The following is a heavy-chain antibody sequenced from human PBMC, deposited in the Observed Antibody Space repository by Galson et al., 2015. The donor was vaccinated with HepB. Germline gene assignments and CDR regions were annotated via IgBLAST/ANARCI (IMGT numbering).Heavy chain of an antibody. Sequence: SVKVSCKASGSTFTSSAVQWVRQARGQRLEWIGWIVVGSGNTNYAQKFQERVTITRDMSTSTAYMELSSLRSEDTAVYYCAADPFDDFWSGYYSYYYYGMDVWGQGTTVTVS. CDR2: IVVGSGNT. CDR3: AADPFDDFWSGYYSYYYYGMDV. D-gene: IGHD3-3*01. V-gene: IGHV1-58*01. CDR1: GSTFTSSA. J-gene: IGHJ6*02.